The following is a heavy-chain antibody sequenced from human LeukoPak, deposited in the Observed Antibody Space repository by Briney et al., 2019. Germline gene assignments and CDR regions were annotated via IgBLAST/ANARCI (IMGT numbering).Heavy chain of an antibody. CDR1: GGSFSGYY. Sequence: PSETLSLTCAVYGGSFSGYYWSWIRQPPGKGLEWIGEINHSGSTNYNPSLKSRVTISVDTSKNQFSLKLSSVTAADTAVYYCARGPRVGLWFGDAFDIWGQGTMVTVSS. V-gene: IGHV4-34*01. J-gene: IGHJ3*02. CDR2: INHSGST. D-gene: IGHD3-10*01. CDR3: ARGPRVGLWFGDAFDI.